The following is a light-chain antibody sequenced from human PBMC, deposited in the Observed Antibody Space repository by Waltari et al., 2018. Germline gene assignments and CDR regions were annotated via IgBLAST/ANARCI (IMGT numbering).Light chain of an antibody. CDR2: KAN. J-gene: IGLJ3*02. V-gene: IGLV8-61*01. CDR3: ALYMGSGIWV. Sequence: QTVVTQEPSLSVSPGGTVTLTCALSSGSLSTTSYATWYQQTPGQAPRTLVYKANARSSGVPDRCSGSILGNTAARTITGAQADDESDYYCALYMGSGIWVFGGGTRLTVL. CDR1: SGSLSTTSY.